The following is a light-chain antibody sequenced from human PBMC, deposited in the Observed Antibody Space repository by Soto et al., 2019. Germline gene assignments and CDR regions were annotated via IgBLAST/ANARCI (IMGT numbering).Light chain of an antibody. V-gene: IGLV4-69*01. J-gene: IGLJ2*01. CDR1: SGPSSYA. CDR3: QTWGTGIHVV. CDR2: LDSDGSH. Sequence: QLVLTQSPSASASLGASVKLTCTLSSGPSSYAIAWHQQQPEKGPRYLMKLDSDGSHTKGDAIPDRFSGSSSGAERYLTISSLQSEDEADYYCQTWGTGIHVVFGGGTKVTVL.